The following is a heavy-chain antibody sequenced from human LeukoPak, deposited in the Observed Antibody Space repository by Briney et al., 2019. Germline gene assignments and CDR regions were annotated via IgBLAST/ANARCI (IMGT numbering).Heavy chain of an antibody. V-gene: IGHV4-4*07. CDR1: GGSISSYY. Sequence: PSETLSLTCTVSGGSISSYYWSWIRQPAGKGLEWIGRIYTSGSTNYNPSLKSRVTMSVDTSKNQFSLKLSSVTAADTAVYYCARARYYDFWSGSPYYFDYWGQGTLVTVSS. CDR2: IYTSGST. J-gene: IGHJ4*02. CDR3: ARARYYDFWSGSPYYFDY. D-gene: IGHD3-3*01.